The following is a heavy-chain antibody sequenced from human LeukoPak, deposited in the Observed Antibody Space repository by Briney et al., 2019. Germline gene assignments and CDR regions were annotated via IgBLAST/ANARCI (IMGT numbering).Heavy chain of an antibody. Sequence: SGTLSLTCAVSGGSISSSNWWSWVRQPPGKGLEWIGEINHSGSTNYNPSLKSRVTISVDTSKNQFSLKLSSVTAADTAVYYCARVKKKQWLVKWYYFDYWGQGTLVTVSS. CDR2: INHSGST. J-gene: IGHJ4*02. CDR1: GGSISSSNW. D-gene: IGHD6-19*01. V-gene: IGHV4-4*02. CDR3: ARVKKKQWLVKWYYFDY.